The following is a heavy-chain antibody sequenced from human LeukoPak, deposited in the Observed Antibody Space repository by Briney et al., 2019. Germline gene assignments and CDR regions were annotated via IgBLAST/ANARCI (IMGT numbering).Heavy chain of an antibody. J-gene: IGHJ3*01. D-gene: IGHD6-13*01. CDR3: AREEGSPIAAANV. CDR2: ISAYNGNR. Sequence: ASVKVSCKDSGYTFTTYYISWVRQAPGQGLERMGWISAYNGNRNYAQKFQGRVTMTTDTSTSTAYMELRSLRSDDTAVYYCAREEGSPIAAANVWGLGTMVTVSS. V-gene: IGHV1-18*01. CDR1: GYTFTTYY.